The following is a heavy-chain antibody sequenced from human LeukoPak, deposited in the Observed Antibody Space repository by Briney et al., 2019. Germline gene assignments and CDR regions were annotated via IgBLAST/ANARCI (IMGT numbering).Heavy chain of an antibody. CDR2: VSNSGTTI. V-gene: IGHV3-11*04. CDR3: ARHARVAGFDY. CDR1: RFTLSDFY. D-gene: IGHD6-19*01. J-gene: IGHJ4*02. Sequence: GGSLRLSCAASRFTLSDFYMGWIRQAPGKGVEWISYVSNSGTTIYDADSVKGRFTSSRDNAKNSLYLQINSLRGEGTAVYYCARHARVAGFDYWGLGTLVTVSS.